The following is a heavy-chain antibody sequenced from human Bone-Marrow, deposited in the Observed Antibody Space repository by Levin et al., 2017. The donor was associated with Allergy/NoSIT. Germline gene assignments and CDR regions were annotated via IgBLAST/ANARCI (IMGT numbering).Heavy chain of an antibody. D-gene: IGHD6-6*01. CDR1: GFTFNTHA. CDR2: LSVTGAGT. CDR3: ARDPVEYSSSIEAMDV. V-gene: IGHV3-23*01. J-gene: IGHJ6*02. Sequence: GGSLRLSCAASGFTFNTHAMSWVRQPPGKGLEWVSALSVTGAGTYYADSVKGRFTISRDNSKNTLYLQMNSLRVEDTAVYYCARDPVEYSSSIEAMDVWGQGTTVTVSS.